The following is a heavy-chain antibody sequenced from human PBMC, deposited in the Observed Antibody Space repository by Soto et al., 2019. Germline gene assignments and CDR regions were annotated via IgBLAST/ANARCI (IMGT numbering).Heavy chain of an antibody. D-gene: IGHD2-2*01. CDR3: ARGPAFPPFFDY. V-gene: IGHV3-7*03. CDR2: INQDGSEK. J-gene: IGHJ4*02. CDR1: GFTFSSFW. Sequence: TGGSLRLSCAASGFTFSSFWMSWVRQAPGKGLEWVANINQDGSEKDYADSVKGRFTISRDNAKKSLYLQMNSLTAEDTALYYCARGPAFPPFFDYWGQGTQVTVSS.